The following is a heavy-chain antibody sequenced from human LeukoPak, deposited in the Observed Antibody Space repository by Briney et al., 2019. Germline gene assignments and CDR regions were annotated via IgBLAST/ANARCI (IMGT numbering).Heavy chain of an antibody. D-gene: IGHD3-10*01. CDR1: GFTFSSYA. Sequence: GGSLRLSCAASGFTFSSYAMGWVRQAPGKGLEWVSAISGSGGSTYYADSVKGRFTISRDNSKNTLYLQMNSLRAEDTAVYYCAKYGSGSYHFDYWGQGTLVTVSS. CDR3: AKYGSGSYHFDY. J-gene: IGHJ4*02. CDR2: ISGSGGST. V-gene: IGHV3-23*01.